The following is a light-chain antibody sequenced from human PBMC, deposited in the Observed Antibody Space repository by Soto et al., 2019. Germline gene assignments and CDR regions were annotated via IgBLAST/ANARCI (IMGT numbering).Light chain of an antibody. CDR1: QSVGSN. J-gene: IGKJ1*01. CDR3: QQYNNWS. Sequence: EVVMPQSPATLSVSPGAPATLSCRASQSVGSNLAWYQQKPGQAPRLLIYAASTRATGIPARFSGSGSGTEFTLTISSLQSEDFAVYYCQQYNNWSVGQGTKVDIK. V-gene: IGKV3-15*01. CDR2: AAS.